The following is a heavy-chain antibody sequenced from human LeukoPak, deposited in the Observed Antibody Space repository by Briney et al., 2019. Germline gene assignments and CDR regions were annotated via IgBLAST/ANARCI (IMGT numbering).Heavy chain of an antibody. CDR2: IKTKSQGGTT. V-gene: IGHV3-15*05. D-gene: IGHD1-14*01. J-gene: IGHJ4*02. CDR1: GFSFIKAW. CDR3: AVGLGKTDTDY. Sequence: GGALRLSYAASGFSFIKAWMNSVRQAPGKGLEWVARIKTKSQGGTTDYAAPVKGRFAISRDDSENRLYLQMNGLKSEDTAVYYCAVGLGKTDTDYWGQGTLVTVSS.